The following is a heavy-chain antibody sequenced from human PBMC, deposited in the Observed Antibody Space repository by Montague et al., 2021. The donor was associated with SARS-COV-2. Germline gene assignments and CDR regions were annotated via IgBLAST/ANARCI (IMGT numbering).Heavy chain of an antibody. J-gene: IGHJ4*02. CDR1: GFTFSSYA. V-gene: IGHV3-23*05. Sequence: SLRLSCAASGFTFSSYAMSWVRQAPGKGLEWVSALYSSGSSTYXXXSXXXRFPISRDNSKNTLYLQLNSRRAEATAVYYCAKDPHYEFWRGYYFDYWGQGTLVTVSS. CDR2: LYSSGSST. D-gene: IGHD3-3*01. CDR3: AKDPHYEFWRGYYFDY.